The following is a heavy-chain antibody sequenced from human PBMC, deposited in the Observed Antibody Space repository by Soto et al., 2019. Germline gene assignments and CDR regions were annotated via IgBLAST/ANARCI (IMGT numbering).Heavy chain of an antibody. D-gene: IGHD6-13*01. V-gene: IGHV3-33*01. CDR2: IWYDGSNK. CDR3: ARDRGSSSWYDDY. J-gene: IGHJ4*02. CDR1: GFTFSSYG. Sequence: QVQLVESGGGVVQPGRSLRLSCAASGFTFSSYGMHWVRQAPGKGLEWVAVIWYDGSNKYYADYVKGRFTISRDNSKNTLYLQMNSLRAEDTAVYYCARDRGSSSWYDDYWGQGPLVTVSS.